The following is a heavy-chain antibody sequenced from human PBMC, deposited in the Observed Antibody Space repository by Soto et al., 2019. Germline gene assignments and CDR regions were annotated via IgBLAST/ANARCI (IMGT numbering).Heavy chain of an antibody. V-gene: IGHV4-61*01. J-gene: IGHJ4*02. CDR2: IYYGGST. D-gene: IGHD3-10*01. Sequence: SETLSLTCTVSGGSVSSGSYYWSWIRQLPGKGLEWIGYIYYGGSTNYNPSLKSRVTISVDTSKNQFSLKLSSVTAADTAVYYCARSVDYYGSGSYDYWGQGTLVTVSS. CDR3: ARSVDYYGSGSYDY. CDR1: GGSVSSGSYY.